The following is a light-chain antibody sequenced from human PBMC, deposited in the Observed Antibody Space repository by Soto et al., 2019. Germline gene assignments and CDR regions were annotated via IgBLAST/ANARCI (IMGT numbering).Light chain of an antibody. CDR2: AAF. V-gene: IGKV1-6*01. CDR1: QGIRND. CDR3: LQNFNFSWR. Sequence: AIHMTQSPSSLSASVGDRVTITCRASQGIRNDLGWYQKKPGKAPKLLIFAAFNLQSGVPSRFSGGRSGTDFTGNISSLQPEDFPTYYCLQNFNFSWRFGPGTKEDI. J-gene: IGKJ1*01.